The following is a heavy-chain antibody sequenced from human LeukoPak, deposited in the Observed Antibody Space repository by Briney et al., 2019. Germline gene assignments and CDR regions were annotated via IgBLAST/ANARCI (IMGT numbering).Heavy chain of an antibody. D-gene: IGHD2-2*01. J-gene: IGHJ4*02. V-gene: IGHV3-33*01. CDR2: IWYDGSNK. CDR3: ARATRYYCSSTSCPIDY. Sequence: GGSLRLSCAASGFTFSSYGMPWVRQAPGKGLEWVAVIWYDGSNKYYADSVKGRFTISRDNSKNTLYLQMNSLRAEDTAVYYCARATRYYCSSTSCPIDYWGQGTLATVSS. CDR1: GFTFSSYG.